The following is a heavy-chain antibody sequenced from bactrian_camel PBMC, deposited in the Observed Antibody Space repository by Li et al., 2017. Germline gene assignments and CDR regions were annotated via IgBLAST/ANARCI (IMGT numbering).Heavy chain of an antibody. CDR3: ARGYYGDYYTLNL. J-gene: IGHJ4*01. D-gene: IGHD4*01. V-gene: IGHV3S40*01. Sequence: DVQLVESGGGLVQPGGSLRLSCAASGFTSSSYAMSWVRQAPGKGLEWVAAINGNTGATDYADSVKGRFTISRDNAKNTVYLQLNSLKAEDTAMYYCARGYYGDYYTLNLWGQGTQVTVS. CDR1: GFTSSSYA. CDR2: INGNTGAT.